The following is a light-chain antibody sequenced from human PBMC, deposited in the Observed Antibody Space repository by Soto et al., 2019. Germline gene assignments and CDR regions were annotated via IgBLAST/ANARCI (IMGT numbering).Light chain of an antibody. CDR1: SSDVGSYNL. V-gene: IGLV2-23*01. CDR3: CSYAGSSSHVV. CDR2: EGS. J-gene: IGLJ2*01. Sequence: QSALTQPASVSGSPGQSITISCTGTSSDVGSYNLVSWYQQHPGKAPKLMFYEGSKRPSGVSNRFSGSKSGNTASLTISGLQAEDEADYYCCSYAGSSSHVVFGGGTQLTVL.